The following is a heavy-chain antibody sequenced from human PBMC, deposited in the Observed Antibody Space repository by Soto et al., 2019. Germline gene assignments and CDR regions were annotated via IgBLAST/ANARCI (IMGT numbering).Heavy chain of an antibody. CDR3: ARGGGGYIFGAVS. V-gene: IGHV1-69*13. Sequence: GPSVKVSCKASGGGNLRDYRTTWVRRAPGQGLEWMGGIIPKLDSANYAQNFQGRVTITADESTNTVYMELRSLRSDDTAVYYWARGGGGYIFGAVSGGRGTPVPVS. D-gene: IGHD5-12*01. CDR1: GGGNLRDYR. CDR2: IIPKLDSA. J-gene: IGHJ4*02.